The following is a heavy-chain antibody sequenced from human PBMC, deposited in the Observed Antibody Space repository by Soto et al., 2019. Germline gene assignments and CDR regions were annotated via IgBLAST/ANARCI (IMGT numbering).Heavy chain of an antibody. Sequence: SETLSLTCPVSGDSINNYYWTWIRPPPGKGLEWIGYIYDSGSTSYNPSLKSRLTISVDTSKNQFSLKLKSVTAADTAVYYCARGTKYYYQGMDVWGQGTTVTVS. CDR3: ARGTKYYYQGMDV. CDR2: IYDSGST. V-gene: IGHV4-59*01. J-gene: IGHJ6*02. CDR1: GDSINNYY.